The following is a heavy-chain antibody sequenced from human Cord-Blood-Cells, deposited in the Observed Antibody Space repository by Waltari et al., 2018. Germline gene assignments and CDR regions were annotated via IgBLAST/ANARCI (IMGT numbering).Heavy chain of an antibody. D-gene: IGHD6-6*01. CDR3: ARDWSAARHDAFDI. CDR2: INPKSGGT. V-gene: IGHV1-2*02. CDR1: GYTFTVYY. J-gene: IGHJ3*02. Sequence: QVQLVQSGAEVKKPGASVKVSCKASGYTFTVYYMLWARPSPGQGLEWMGWINPKSGGTNYAQKFQDRVTMTRDTSISTAYMELSRLRSDDTAVYYCARDWSAARHDAFDIWGQGTMVTVSS.